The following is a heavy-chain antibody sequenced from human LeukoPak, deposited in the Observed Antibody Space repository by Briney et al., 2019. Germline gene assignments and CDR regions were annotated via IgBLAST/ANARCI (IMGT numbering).Heavy chain of an antibody. CDR2: FDPEDGET. J-gene: IGHJ4*02. D-gene: IGHD5-12*01. V-gene: IGHV1-24*01. Sequence: ASVKVCCKVSGYTLTELSMHWVRQAPGKGLEWMGGFDPEDGETIYAQKFQGRVTMTEDTSTDTAYMELSSLRSEDTAVYYCAFLGLHSGLYYFDYWGQGTLVTVSS. CDR3: AFLGLHSGLYYFDY. CDR1: GYTLTELS.